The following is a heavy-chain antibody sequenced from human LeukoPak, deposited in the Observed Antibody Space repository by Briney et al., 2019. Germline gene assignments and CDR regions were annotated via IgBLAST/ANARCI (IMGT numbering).Heavy chain of an antibody. V-gene: IGHV3-23*01. CDR3: AKRYYGSGSYFSFDY. Sequence: GGSLRLSCAASGFTFSSYSMTWVRQAPGKGLEWISLISGSGGETHYADSVKGRFTISRDNSKNTLYLQMSSLRAEDTAVYYCAKRYYGSGSYFSFDYWGQGTLVTVSS. CDR1: GFTFSSYS. J-gene: IGHJ4*02. D-gene: IGHD3-10*01. CDR2: ISGSGGET.